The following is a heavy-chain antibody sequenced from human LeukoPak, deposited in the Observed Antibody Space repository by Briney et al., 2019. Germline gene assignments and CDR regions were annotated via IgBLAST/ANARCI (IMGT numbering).Heavy chain of an antibody. V-gene: IGHV2-5*01. CDR2: IYWNDDK. J-gene: IGHJ4*02. CDR1: GFSLSTSGVG. CDR3: AHSSQGYDFWSGYYGLSFDY. Sequence: SGPTLVKPTQPLTLTCTFSGFSLSTSGVGVGWIRQPPGKALEWLALIYWNDDKRYSPSLESRLTITKNTSKNQVVLTMTNMDPGDTATYYCAHSSQGYDFWSGYYGLSFDYWGQGTLVTVSS. D-gene: IGHD3-3*01.